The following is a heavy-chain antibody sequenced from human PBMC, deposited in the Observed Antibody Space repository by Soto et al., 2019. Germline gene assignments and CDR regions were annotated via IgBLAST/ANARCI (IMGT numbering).Heavy chain of an antibody. V-gene: IGHV5-51*01. CDR3: ARRLTYCGGDCSYNWFDS. J-gene: IGHJ5*01. CDR1: GYSFITYW. CDR2: IYPGDSDT. Sequence: GESLKISCKGSGYSFITYWIARVRQMPGKGLEWMGVIYPGDSDTRYSPSFQGQVTISADKSISTAYLQWSSLKASDTAMYYCARRLTYCGGDCSYNWFDSWGQGTPVTVSS. D-gene: IGHD2-21*02.